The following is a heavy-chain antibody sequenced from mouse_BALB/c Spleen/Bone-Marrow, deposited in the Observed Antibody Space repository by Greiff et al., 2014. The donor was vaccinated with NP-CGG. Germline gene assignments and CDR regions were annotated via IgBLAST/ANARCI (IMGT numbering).Heavy chain of an antibody. D-gene: IGHD2-13*01. V-gene: IGHV1-69*01. CDR3: ANIYYGDYGRFSY. Sequence: QVQLKHSGAELVMPGASVKMSCKASGYTFTDYWIHWVKQRPGQGLEWIGAIDTSYTYTTYNQKFKGKATLTVDASSSTAYIQLSSLTSGDSAVYYCANIYYGDYGRFSYWGQGTLVTVSA. CDR2: IDTSYTYT. J-gene: IGHJ3*01. CDR1: GYTFTDYW.